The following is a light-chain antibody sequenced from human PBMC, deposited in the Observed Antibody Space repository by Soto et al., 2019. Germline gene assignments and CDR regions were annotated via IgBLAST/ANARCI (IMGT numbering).Light chain of an antibody. V-gene: IGKV3-15*01. CDR3: QQYSKWPGT. CDR2: GAS. J-gene: IGKJ1*01. Sequence: EIVMTQSPATLSVSPGERATLSCRASQRVSSNLAWYQQKPGQAPRLLIYGASTRATGIPARFSGSGSGTDFTLTISSLHSEDFSVYYCQQYSKWPGTFGQGTKVEI. CDR1: QRVSSN.